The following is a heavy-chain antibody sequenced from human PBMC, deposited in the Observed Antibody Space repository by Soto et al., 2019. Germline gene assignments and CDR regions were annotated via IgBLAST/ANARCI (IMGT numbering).Heavy chain of an antibody. V-gene: IGHV1-2*02. Sequence: ASVKVSCKASGYTFTGYYMHWVRQAPGQGLEWMGWINPNSGGTNYAQKFQGRVTMTRDTSISTAYMELSRLRSDDTAVYYCARKAPRARHYDFWSGPSYGMDVWGQGTTGTVSS. D-gene: IGHD3-3*01. CDR3: ARKAPRARHYDFWSGPSYGMDV. CDR2: INPNSGGT. J-gene: IGHJ6*02. CDR1: GYTFTGYY.